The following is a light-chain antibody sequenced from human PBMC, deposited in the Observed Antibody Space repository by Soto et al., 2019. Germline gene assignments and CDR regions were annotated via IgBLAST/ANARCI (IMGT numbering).Light chain of an antibody. CDR2: ADI. CDR3: GSWDSSLSAYV. Sequence: QSVMTQPPSVSAAPGQKVTISCSGSSSNIGGNSVSWYQQLPGTAPKLLIYADIKRPSGIPDRFSGSKSGTSATLGITGFQTGDEADYYCGSWDSSLSAYVFGTGTKLTVL. V-gene: IGLV1-51*01. J-gene: IGLJ1*01. CDR1: SSNIGGNS.